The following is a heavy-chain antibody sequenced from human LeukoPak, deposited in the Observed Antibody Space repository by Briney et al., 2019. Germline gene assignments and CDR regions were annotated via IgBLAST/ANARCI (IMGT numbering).Heavy chain of an antibody. J-gene: IGHJ4*01. CDR2: INHSGST. D-gene: IGHD2-2*01. CDR3: AREGYCSSTSYYPRGGGYDY. CDR1: GGSFSGYY. V-gene: IGHV4-34*01. Sequence: SETLSLTCAVYGGSFSGYYWSWIRQPPGKGLEWIGEINHSGSTNYNPSLKSRVTISVDTSKNQFSLKLSSVTAADTAVYYCAREGYCSSTSYYPRGGGYDYWGQGTLVTVSS.